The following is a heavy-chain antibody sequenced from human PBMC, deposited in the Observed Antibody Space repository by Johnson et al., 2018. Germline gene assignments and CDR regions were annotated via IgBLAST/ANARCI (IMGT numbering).Heavy chain of an antibody. CDR2: ISYDGSNK. CDR1: GFTFSSYA. V-gene: IGHV3-30-3*01. CDR3: ARDLYNGDYGAFDI. Sequence: QVQLVESGGGVVQPGRSLRLSCAASGFTFSSYAMHWVRQAPGKGLEWVAVISYDGSNKYYADSVKGRFTISRDNSKNTLSLQMNSLRAEDTAVYYCARDLYNGDYGAFDIWGQGTMVTVSS. J-gene: IGHJ3*02. D-gene: IGHD4-17*01.